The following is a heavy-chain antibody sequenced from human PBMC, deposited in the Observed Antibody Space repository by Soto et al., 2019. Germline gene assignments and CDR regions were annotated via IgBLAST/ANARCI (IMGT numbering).Heavy chain of an antibody. J-gene: IGHJ5*02. CDR3: ARGSRSGSYPPAVEDWFDP. CDR1: GGSFSGYY. CDR2: INHSGST. D-gene: IGHD1-26*01. Sequence: SETLSLTCAVYGGSFSGYYWSWIRQPPGKGLEWIGEINHSGSTNYNPSLKSRVTISVDTSKNQFSLKLSSVTAADTAVYYCARGSRSGSYPPAVEDWFDPWGQGTLVTVSS. V-gene: IGHV4-34*01.